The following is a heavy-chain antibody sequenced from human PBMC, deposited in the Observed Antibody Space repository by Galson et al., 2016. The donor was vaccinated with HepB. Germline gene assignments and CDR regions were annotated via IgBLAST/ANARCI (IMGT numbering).Heavy chain of an antibody. Sequence: SLRLSCAASGFTFSTYWMTWVRQAPGKGLEWVANIKQDGSAKYYVDSVKGRFTISRDDSKSTVYLQMNSLKTEDSAVYYCTRQGKTSLAGTGFDYWGQGARVAVAS. CDR1: GFTFSTYW. D-gene: IGHD6-19*01. J-gene: IGHJ4*02. CDR2: IKQDGSAK. CDR3: TRQGKTSLAGTGFDY. V-gene: IGHV3-7*05.